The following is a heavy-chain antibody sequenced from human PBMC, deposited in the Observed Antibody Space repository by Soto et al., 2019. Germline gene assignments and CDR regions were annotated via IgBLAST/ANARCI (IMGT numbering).Heavy chain of an antibody. V-gene: IGHV2-5*01. CDR2: LYWNDDG. J-gene: IGHJ4*02. Sequence: QITLRESGPTLVKPTQPLTLSCTLSGFSINTGGVGGGWIRQPPGKAPEWLALLYWNDDGWYSPSLRYRLSVTKDASENRVVLTMTHLDPTDTGTYYCAKRRAISNKLFFDHWGQGALVTVSS. CDR1: GFSINTGGVG. D-gene: IGHD4-4*01. CDR3: AKRRAISNKLFFDH.